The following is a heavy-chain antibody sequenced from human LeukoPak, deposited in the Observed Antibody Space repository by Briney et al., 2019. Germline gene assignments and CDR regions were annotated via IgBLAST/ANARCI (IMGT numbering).Heavy chain of an antibody. D-gene: IGHD6-19*01. CDR2: IYHSGST. CDR1: GGSFSGYY. Sequence: NSSETLSLTCAVYGGSFSGYYWSWIRQPPGKGLEWIGEIYHSGSTNYNPSLKSRVTISVDTSKNQFSLKLSSVTAADTAVYYCAVVAVAGMAYWGQGTLVTVSS. J-gene: IGHJ4*02. V-gene: IGHV4-34*01. CDR3: AVVAVAGMAY.